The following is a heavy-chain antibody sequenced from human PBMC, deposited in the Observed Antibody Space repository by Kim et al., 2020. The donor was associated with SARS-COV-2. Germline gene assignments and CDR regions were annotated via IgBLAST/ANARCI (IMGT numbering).Heavy chain of an antibody. Sequence: SETLSLTCAVYCGSFSGYYWSWIRQPPGKGLEWIGEINHSGRTNYNPSLKSRVTISVDTSKNQFSLKLTSVTAADAAVYFCARRLSNTSGWGSHYCDLWGQGILVTVSS. CDR3: ARRLSNTSGWGSHYCDL. CDR2: INHSGRT. V-gene: IGHV4-34*01. D-gene: IGHD3-10*01. J-gene: IGHJ4*02. CDR1: CGSFSGYY.